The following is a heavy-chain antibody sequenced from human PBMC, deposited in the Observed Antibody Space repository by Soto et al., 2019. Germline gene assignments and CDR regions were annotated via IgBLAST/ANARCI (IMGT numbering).Heavy chain of an antibody. D-gene: IGHD3-10*01. V-gene: IGHV1-69*02. CDR1: GGTFSSYT. J-gene: IGHJ5*02. CDR2: IIPILGIA. Sequence: QVQLVQSGAEVKKPGSSVKVSCKASGGTFSSYTISWVRQAPGQGLEWMGRIIPILGIANHAQKFQGRVTITADKSTSTAYMELSSLRSEDTAVYYCARDYYGSGSYFWFDPWGQGTLVTVSS. CDR3: ARDYYGSGSYFWFDP.